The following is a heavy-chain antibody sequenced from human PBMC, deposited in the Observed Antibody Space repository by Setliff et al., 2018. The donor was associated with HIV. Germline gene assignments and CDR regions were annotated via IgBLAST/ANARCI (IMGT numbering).Heavy chain of an antibody. V-gene: IGHV1-69*06. D-gene: IGHD6-13*01. CDR2: IIPIFGTA. J-gene: IGHJ5*02. CDR3: ARVVLGHSRSWYGCFDP. CDR1: GGTFSSYA. Sequence: SVKVSCKASGGTFSSYAISWVRQAPGQGLEWMGRIIPIFGTANYAQKLQGRVTITADKSTSTAYMELSSLRSEDTAVYYCARVVLGHSRSWYGCFDPWGQGTLVTSPQ.